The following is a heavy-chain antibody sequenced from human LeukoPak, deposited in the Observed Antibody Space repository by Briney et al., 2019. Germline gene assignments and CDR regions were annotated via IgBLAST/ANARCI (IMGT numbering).Heavy chain of an antibody. CDR1: GFTFSSYW. CDR3: MTASRSSSWPPPT. CDR2: IKQGGSEK. J-gene: IGHJ5*02. D-gene: IGHD6-13*01. Sequence: PGGSLRLSCAASGFTFSSYWMNWGRQAPGKGLEWVANIKQGGSEKKYVDSVKGRFTISRDNAKNSLYLQMNSLRAEDTAMYYCMTASRSSSWPPPTWGQGTLVTVSS. V-gene: IGHV3-7*01.